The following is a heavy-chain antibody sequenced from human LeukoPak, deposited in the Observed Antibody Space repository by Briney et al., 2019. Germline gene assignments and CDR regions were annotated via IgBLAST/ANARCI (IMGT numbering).Heavy chain of an antibody. CDR1: GYTFSTYG. V-gene: IGHV3-48*02. Sequence: PGGSLRLSCVGSGYTFSTYGMNWIRQAPGQGLEWVSYISNSGSLIYYADSVKGRVTISRDSGKNSLYLQMNSLRDEDTAVYYCARVGRGVFGMDIWGQGTTVTVSS. J-gene: IGHJ6*02. D-gene: IGHD3-10*01. CDR3: ARVGRGVFGMDI. CDR2: ISNSGSLI.